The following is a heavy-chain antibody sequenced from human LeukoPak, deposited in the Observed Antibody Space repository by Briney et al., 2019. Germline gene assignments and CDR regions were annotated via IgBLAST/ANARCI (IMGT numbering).Heavy chain of an antibody. J-gene: IGHJ4*02. CDR2: IYYSGST. Sequence: SETLSLTCTVSGGSISSYYWGWIRQPPGKGLEWIGSIYYSGSTYCNPSLKSRVTISVDTSKNQFSLNLNSVTAADTAVYFCARDEGSAYPFDYWGQGTLVTVSS. D-gene: IGHD3-22*01. CDR3: ARDEGSAYPFDY. V-gene: IGHV4-39*07. CDR1: GGSISSYY.